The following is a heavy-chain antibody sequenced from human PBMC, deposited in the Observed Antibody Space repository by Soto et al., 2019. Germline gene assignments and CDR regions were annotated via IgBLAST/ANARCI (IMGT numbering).Heavy chain of an antibody. CDR3: AHSHRPLLWFGELTGEAYFDY. CDR2: IYWDDDK. J-gene: IGHJ4*02. CDR1: GFSLSTSGVG. D-gene: IGHD3-10*01. Sequence: QITLKESGPTLVKPTQTLTLTCTFSGFSLSTSGVGVGWIRQPPGKALEWLALIYWDDDKRYSPSLKSRLTITKDTSKNQVVLTMTNMDPVDTATYYCAHSHRPLLWFGELTGEAYFDYWGQGTLVTVSS. V-gene: IGHV2-5*02.